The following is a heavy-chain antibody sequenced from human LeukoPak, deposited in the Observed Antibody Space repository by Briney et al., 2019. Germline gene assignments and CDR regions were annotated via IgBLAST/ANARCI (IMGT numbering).Heavy chain of an antibody. CDR1: GFTFSDYY. Sequence: GGSLRLSCAASGFTFSDYYMSWLRHAPGKGLGWVSYISSSGSTIYYADSRKGRFTISTDNAKNSLYLQANSRRAEDTAGYYCAGYGSVTYYRADALDIWGQGTMVTVSS. CDR3: AGYGSVTYYRADALDI. J-gene: IGHJ3*02. CDR2: ISSSGSTI. D-gene: IGHD3-10*01. V-gene: IGHV3-11*04.